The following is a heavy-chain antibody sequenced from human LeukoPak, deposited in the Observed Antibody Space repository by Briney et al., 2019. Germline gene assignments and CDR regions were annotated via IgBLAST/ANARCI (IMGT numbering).Heavy chain of an antibody. D-gene: IGHD3-22*01. J-gene: IGHJ3*02. CDR1: GFTFSSYG. CDR2: IWYDGSNK. CDR3: AREGNYYDSSGYYHDAFDI. Sequence: GRSLRLSCAASGFTFSSYGMHWVRQAPGKGLEWVAVIWYDGSNKYYADSVKGRFTISRDNSKNTLYLQMNSLRAEDTAVYYCAREGNYYDSSGYYHDAFDIWSQGTMVTVSS. V-gene: IGHV3-33*01.